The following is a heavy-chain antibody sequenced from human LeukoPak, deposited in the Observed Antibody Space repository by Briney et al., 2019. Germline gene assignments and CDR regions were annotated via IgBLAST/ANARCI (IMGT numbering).Heavy chain of an antibody. Sequence: ASVKVSCKASGYTFTSYDINWVRQATGQGLEWMGWMNPNSGNTGYAQKFQGRVAITRNTSISTAYMELSSLRSEDTAVYYCARDNSGCGGDCYYSDPWGQGTLVTVSS. CDR1: GYTFTSYD. J-gene: IGHJ5*02. CDR2: MNPNSGNT. CDR3: ARDNSGCGGDCYYSDP. V-gene: IGHV1-8*03. D-gene: IGHD2-21*02.